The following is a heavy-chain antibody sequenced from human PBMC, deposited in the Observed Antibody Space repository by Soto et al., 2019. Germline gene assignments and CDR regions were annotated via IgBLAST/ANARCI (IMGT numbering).Heavy chain of an antibody. CDR3: TTDGNNRNWFDP. D-gene: IGHD1-20*01. CDR1: GFTFSSHA. V-gene: IGHV3-48*02. CDR2: ISKCGGTI. Sequence: EVQLVESGGKLVQPGGSLRLSCATSGFTFSSHAMNWVRQAPGKGLEWISYISKCGGTIKYADSVKGRFTISRDQAKNSLYLQMNSLRDEDAAVYYCTTDGNNRNWFDPWGQGTLVTVSS. J-gene: IGHJ5*02.